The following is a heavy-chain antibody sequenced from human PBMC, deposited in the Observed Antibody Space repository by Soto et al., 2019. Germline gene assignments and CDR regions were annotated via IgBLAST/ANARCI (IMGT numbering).Heavy chain of an antibody. J-gene: IGHJ4*02. CDR3: ARDPPPPDY. Sequence: QVQLVQSGAEVKKPGASVKVSCKASGYTFASYAISWMRQAPGQGLEWMGWISAYNGNTNYAQKLPGRVTMTTDTSTSTPYTELRSLRSADTAVYYCARDPPPPDYWGQGILVTVSS. V-gene: IGHV1-18*01. CDR1: GYTFASYA. CDR2: ISAYNGNT.